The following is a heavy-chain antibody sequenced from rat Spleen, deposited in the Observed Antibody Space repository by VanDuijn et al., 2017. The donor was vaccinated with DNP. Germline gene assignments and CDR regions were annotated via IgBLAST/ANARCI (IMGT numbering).Heavy chain of an antibody. Sequence: EVQLVESGGGPVQPGRSLKLSCAASGFTFSSFPMAWVRQAPTKGLEWVATISYDGSSTYYRDSVKGRFTISSDNAKSTLYLQMDSLRSEDTATYYCATHQYGYNIYWGQGVMVTGSA. J-gene: IGHJ2*01. V-gene: IGHV5-29*01. CDR2: ISYDGSST. D-gene: IGHD1-9*01. CDR3: ATHQYGYNIY. CDR1: GFTFSSFP.